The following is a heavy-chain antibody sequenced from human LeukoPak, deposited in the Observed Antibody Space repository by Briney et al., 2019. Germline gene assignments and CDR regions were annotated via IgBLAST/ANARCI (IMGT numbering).Heavy chain of an antibody. Sequence: GGSLRLSCAASGLTFSSHWMHWVRQAPGKGLEWVAVIWYDGGNKYYADSVKGRFTISRDNSKNTLYLQMNSLRAEDTAVYYCARRGYSSSWYSTYYGMDVWGQGTTVTVSS. J-gene: IGHJ6*02. CDR1: GLTFSSHW. V-gene: IGHV3-33*08. D-gene: IGHD6-13*01. CDR2: IWYDGGNK. CDR3: ARRGYSSSWYSTYYGMDV.